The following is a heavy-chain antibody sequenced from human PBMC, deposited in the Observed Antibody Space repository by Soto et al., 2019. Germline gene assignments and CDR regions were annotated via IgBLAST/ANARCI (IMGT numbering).Heavy chain of an antibody. CDR3: ASCMVRGYGMDV. CDR1: GYTFTGYY. Sequence: ASVKVSCKASGYTFTGYYMHWVRQAPGQGLEWMGWINPNSGGTNYAQKFQGWVTMTRDTSISTAYMVLSRLRSDDTAVYYCASCMVRGYGMDVWRQGNTVIVS. V-gene: IGHV1-2*04. D-gene: IGHD2-8*01. CDR2: INPNSGGT. J-gene: IGHJ6*02.